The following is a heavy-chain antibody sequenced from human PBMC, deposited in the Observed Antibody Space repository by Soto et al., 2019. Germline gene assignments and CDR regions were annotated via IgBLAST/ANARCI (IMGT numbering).Heavy chain of an antibody. CDR2: MNPNSGNA. J-gene: IGHJ6*03. CDR1: GYTFTSYD. D-gene: IGHD3-3*01. Sequence: ASVKVSCKASGYTFTSYDINWVRQATGQGLEWMGWMNPNSGNAGYAQKFQGRATMTRNTSISTAYMELSSLRSEDTAVYYCARVGVAYYDFWSGYYSYYYYYYMDVWGKGTTVTVSS. CDR3: ARVGVAYYDFWSGYYSYYYYYYMDV. V-gene: IGHV1-8*01.